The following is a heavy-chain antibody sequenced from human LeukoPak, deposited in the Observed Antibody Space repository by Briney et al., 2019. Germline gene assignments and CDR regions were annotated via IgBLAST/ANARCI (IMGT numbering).Heavy chain of an antibody. D-gene: IGHD5-24*01. CDR2: IYSGDSDT. Sequence: GESLKISCEASGYSFTTYWITWVRQMPGKGLEWMAIIYSGDSDTRYSPSFQGQVTISVDKSISTAYLQWSSLKASDTAIYYCARQDGGYNLWGQGTLVTVSS. CDR1: GYSFTTYW. V-gene: IGHV5-51*01. CDR3: ARQDGGYNL. J-gene: IGHJ4*02.